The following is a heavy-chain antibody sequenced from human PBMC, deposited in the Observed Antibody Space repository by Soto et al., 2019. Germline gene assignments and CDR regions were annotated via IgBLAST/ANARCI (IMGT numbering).Heavy chain of an antibody. J-gene: IGHJ4*02. CDR2: IIPIFGTA. V-gene: IGHV1-69*01. CDR1: GGTFSRHA. Sequence: QVQLVQSGAEVRKPGSSVKVSCKASGGTFSRHAISWVRQAPGQGLEGMGGIIPIFGTANHAQKFQGRVTIIADESTSTVYMELSSLRSEDTAVYYCARGWGYDSNDYYYAYWGQGTLVIVSS. CDR3: ARGWGYDSNDYYYAY. D-gene: IGHD3-22*01.